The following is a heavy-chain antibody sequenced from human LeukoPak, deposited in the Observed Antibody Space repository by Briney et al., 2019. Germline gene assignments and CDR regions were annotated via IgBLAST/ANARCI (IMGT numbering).Heavy chain of an antibody. J-gene: IGHJ4*02. CDR1: GFTFSSYG. Sequence: GGSLRLSCAASGFTFSSYGMHWVRQAPGKGLEWVAFIRYDGSNKYYADSVKGRFTIARDNSKNTLYLQMNSLRAEDTAVYYCAKGEKDFWSGYSIPDFDYWGQGTLVTVSS. V-gene: IGHV3-30*02. CDR3: AKGEKDFWSGYSIPDFDY. D-gene: IGHD3-3*01. CDR2: IRYDGSNK.